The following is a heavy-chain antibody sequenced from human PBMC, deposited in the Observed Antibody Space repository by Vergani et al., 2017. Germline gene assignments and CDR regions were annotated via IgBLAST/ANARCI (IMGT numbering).Heavy chain of an antibody. J-gene: IGHJ3*02. CDR1: GGSFSGYY. CDR3: ARGSMTTTGKPDAFDI. V-gene: IGHV4-34*01. D-gene: IGHD4-17*01. CDR2: INHSGST. Sequence: QVQLQQWGAGLLKPSETLSLTCAVYGGSFSGYYWSWIRQPPGKGLEWIGEINHSGSTNYNPSLKSRVTISVDTSKNQFSLKLSSVTAADTAVYYCARGSMTTTGKPDAFDIWGQGTMVTVSS.